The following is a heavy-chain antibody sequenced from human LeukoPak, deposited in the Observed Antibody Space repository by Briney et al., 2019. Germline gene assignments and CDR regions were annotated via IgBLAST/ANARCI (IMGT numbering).Heavy chain of an antibody. V-gene: IGHV1-69*04. CDR2: IISILGIA. CDR3: ARSYYDSSGYYSIYYYYGMDV. D-gene: IGHD3-22*01. CDR1: GGTFSSYA. Sequence: WASVKVSCKASGGTFSSYAISWVRQAPGQGLEWMGRIISILGIANYAQKFQGRVTITADKSTSTAYMELSSLRSEDTAVYYCARSYYDSSGYYSIYYYYGMDVWGQGTTVTVSS. J-gene: IGHJ6*02.